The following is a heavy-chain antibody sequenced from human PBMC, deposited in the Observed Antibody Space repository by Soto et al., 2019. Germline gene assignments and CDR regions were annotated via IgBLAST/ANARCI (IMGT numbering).Heavy chain of an antibody. J-gene: IGHJ6*02. CDR1: GFTFSTYG. V-gene: IGHV3-30*18. CDR3: AKDFKVSGSHYGTLNYYYRMDV. D-gene: IGHD3-10*01. Sequence: GGSLRLSCAASGFTFSTYGMQLVRQAPGKGLEWVAVISYDGYLKYYVDAVKGRSTVARDNSKNTLFLEMNSLRVEDTAVYFCAKDFKVSGSHYGTLNYYYRMDVWGQGTKVTVSS. CDR2: ISYDGYLK.